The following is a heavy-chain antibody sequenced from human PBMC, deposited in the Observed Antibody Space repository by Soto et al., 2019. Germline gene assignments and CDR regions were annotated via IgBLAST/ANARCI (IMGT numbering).Heavy chain of an antibody. D-gene: IGHD4-17*01. V-gene: IGHV3-21*01. CDR3: ARIYGDRPEWVGTFDF. CDR2: ISSSSNYI. Sequence: EVQLVESGGGLVKPGGSLRLSCAASGFIFSAYSMNWVRQAPGKGLEWVSSISSSSNYIYYADSVKGRFTISRDDAKHSLYLQMNSLRAEDTAVYYCARIYGDRPEWVGTFDFWGQGTLVTVSS. J-gene: IGHJ4*02. CDR1: GFIFSAYS.